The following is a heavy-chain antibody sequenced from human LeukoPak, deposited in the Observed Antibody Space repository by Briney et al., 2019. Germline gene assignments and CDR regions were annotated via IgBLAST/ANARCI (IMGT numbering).Heavy chain of an antibody. D-gene: IGHD3-10*01. CDR2: VWFDGSNS. V-gene: IGHV3-33*01. J-gene: IGHJ4*02. CDR3: ARFAGSDYTGSFDL. Sequence: GGSLRLSCAGSGFRFSTYGMHWVRQAPGKGLEWLGYVWFDGSNSDYVDPVKGRFTICRDNSKNTVFLQMNSLRAEDTAVYHCARFAGSDYTGSFDLWGQGTPVTVSS. CDR1: GFRFSTYG.